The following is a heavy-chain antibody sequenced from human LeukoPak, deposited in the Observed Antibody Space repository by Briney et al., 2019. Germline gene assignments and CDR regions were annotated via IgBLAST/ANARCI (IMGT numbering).Heavy chain of an antibody. CDR3: YYYDSSGYYPQTKIDY. D-gene: IGHD3-22*01. CDR2: ISGSGGST. CDR1: GFSFSAYS. Sequence: PGGSLRLSCAASGFSFSAYSMNWVRQAPGKGLEWVTGISGSGGSTYYADSVKGRFTISRDNSKNTVYLQMNSLRAEGTAVYYCYYYDSSGYYPQTKIDYWGQGTLVTVSS. V-gene: IGHV3-23*01. J-gene: IGHJ4*02.